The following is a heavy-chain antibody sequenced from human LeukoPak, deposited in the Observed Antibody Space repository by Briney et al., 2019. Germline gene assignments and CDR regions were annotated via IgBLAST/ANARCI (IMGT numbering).Heavy chain of an antibody. CDR3: ARGGKGYGSGTEGAFDI. CDR2: ISAYNGNT. CDR1: GYTFTSYG. J-gene: IGHJ3*02. Sequence: GASVKVSCKASGYTFTSYGISWVRQAPGQGLEWMGWISAYNGNTNYAQKLQGRVTMTTDTSTTTAYMDLRSLRSDDTAVYYCARGGKGYGSGTEGAFDIWGQGTMVTVSS. D-gene: IGHD3-10*01. V-gene: IGHV1-18*01.